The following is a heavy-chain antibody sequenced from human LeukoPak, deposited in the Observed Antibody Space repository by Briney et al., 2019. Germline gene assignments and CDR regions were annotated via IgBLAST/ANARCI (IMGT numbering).Heavy chain of an antibody. Sequence: SETLSLTCTVSGGSISSYYWSWIRQPPGKGLERIGYIYYSGSTNYNPSLKSRVTISVDTSKNQFSLKLSSVTAADTAVYYCATSKSYYDILTGYYPTAFDYWGQGTLVTVSS. V-gene: IGHV4-59*01. CDR1: GGSISSYY. D-gene: IGHD3-9*01. CDR3: ATSKSYYDILTGYYPTAFDY. CDR2: IYYSGST. J-gene: IGHJ4*02.